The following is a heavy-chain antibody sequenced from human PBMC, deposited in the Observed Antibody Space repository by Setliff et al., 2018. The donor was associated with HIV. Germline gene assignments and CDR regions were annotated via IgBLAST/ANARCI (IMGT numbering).Heavy chain of an antibody. D-gene: IGHD3-3*01. CDR3: MRGRSITIFGVAYFDF. Sequence: SETLSLTCTVSGASISDSKYYWGWIRQPPGKGLEWIGNIHYSGTTYYNPSLRSRVTISVDMSNNQFSLKVTSVTAADTAVYYCMRGRSITIFGVAYFDFWGQGTQVTVSS. V-gene: IGHV4-39*07. J-gene: IGHJ4*02. CDR2: IHYSGTT. CDR1: GASISDSKYY.